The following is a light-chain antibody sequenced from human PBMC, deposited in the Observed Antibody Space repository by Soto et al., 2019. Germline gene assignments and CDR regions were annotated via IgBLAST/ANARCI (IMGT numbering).Light chain of an antibody. Sequence: QLVLTQPPSVSGAPGERVTLSCTGSSSNIGAGYDVNWYQQFPGTAPKLLIFANFKRPSGVPDRFSGSKSGSTASLAITGLQAEDEAHFYCQTYDSRLRTVLFGGGTKVTVL. CDR2: ANF. J-gene: IGLJ3*02. CDR3: QTYDSRLRTVL. CDR1: SSNIGAGYD. V-gene: IGLV1-40*01.